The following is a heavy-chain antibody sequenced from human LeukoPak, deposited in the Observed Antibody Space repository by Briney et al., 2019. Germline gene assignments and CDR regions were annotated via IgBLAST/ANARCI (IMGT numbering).Heavy chain of an antibody. D-gene: IGHD2-21*02. CDR2: IYSSGST. Sequence: GGSLRLSCAASGFTVSSNYMSWVRQAPGKGLEWVSVIYSSGSTYYADSVKGRFTISRDNSKNTLYLQMNSLRTEDTAVYYCARRYCGGDCYFDYWGQGTLVTVSS. CDR1: GFTVSSNY. CDR3: ARRYCGGDCYFDY. J-gene: IGHJ4*02. V-gene: IGHV3-53*01.